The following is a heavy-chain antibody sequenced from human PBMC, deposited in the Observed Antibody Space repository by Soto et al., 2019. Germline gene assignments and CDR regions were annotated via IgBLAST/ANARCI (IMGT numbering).Heavy chain of an antibody. V-gene: IGHV3-23*01. CDR2: IGGSGTGGRT. J-gene: IGHJ6*02. CDR3: AKSAGCLDGYNSDSYGMDV. D-gene: IGHD5-12*01. Sequence: EVHLLESGGDLVQPGGSLRLSCTASGLTFSTYAMSWVRQAPGKGLEWVSAIGGSGTGGRTYYAESVKGRFTISRDNSKTTVYLQMNSLRADDTAVYYCAKSAGCLDGYNSDSYGMDVWGQGTTVTVSS. CDR1: GLTFSTYA.